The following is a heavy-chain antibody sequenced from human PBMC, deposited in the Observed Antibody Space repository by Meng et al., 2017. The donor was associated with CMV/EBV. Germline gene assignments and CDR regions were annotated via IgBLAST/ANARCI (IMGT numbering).Heavy chain of an antibody. CDR3: ARDGGLIAAAGTFDY. CDR2: IKQDGSEK. J-gene: IGHJ4*02. D-gene: IGHD6-13*01. CDR1: GFTFSSYW. V-gene: IGHV3-7*01. Sequence: GGSLRLSCAASGFTFSSYWMSWVRQAPGKGLEWVANIKQDGSEKYYVDSVKGRFTISRGNAKNSLYLQMNSLRAEDTAVYYCARDGGLIAAAGTFDYWGQGTLVTVSS.